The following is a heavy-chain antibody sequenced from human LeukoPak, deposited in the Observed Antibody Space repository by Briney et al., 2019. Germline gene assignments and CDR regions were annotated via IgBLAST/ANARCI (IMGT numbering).Heavy chain of an antibody. V-gene: IGHV4-34*01. Sequence: SETLSLTCAVYGGSFSGYYWSWIRQPPGKGLEWIGEINHSGSTNYYPSLKSRVTISVDTSKNQFSLKLSSVTAADTAVYYCARVRQTRSFRGGDYYSMDVWGQGTTVTVSS. CDR3: ARVRQTRSFRGGDYYSMDV. J-gene: IGHJ6*02. CDR2: INHSGST. CDR1: GGSFSGYY. D-gene: IGHD2-21*01.